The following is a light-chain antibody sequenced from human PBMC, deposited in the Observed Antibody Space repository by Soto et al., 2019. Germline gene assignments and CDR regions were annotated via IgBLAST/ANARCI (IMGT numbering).Light chain of an antibody. CDR2: YDS. V-gene: IGLV3-21*04. CDR3: QVWDSTSDHYV. Sequence: SYELTQPPSVSVAPGKTARITCGGNNIGSKSVHWYQQKPGQAPVLGIYYDSDRPSGIPERFSGSNSGNTATLTISRVEAGDEADYCCQVWDSTSDHYVFGTGTKVTVL. J-gene: IGLJ1*01. CDR1: NIGSKS.